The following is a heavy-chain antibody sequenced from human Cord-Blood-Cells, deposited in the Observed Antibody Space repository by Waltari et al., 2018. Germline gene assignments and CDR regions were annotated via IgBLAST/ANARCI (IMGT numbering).Heavy chain of an antibody. CDR2: ISAYNGNT. CDR3: ARDLDCSSTSCYDY. D-gene: IGHD2-2*01. Sequence: QVQLVQSGAEVKKPGASVKVSCKASGYTFTRYGIRWLRQAPGQGLEWMGWISAYNGNTNYAQKLQGRVTMTTDTSTSTAYMELRSLRSDDTAVYYCARDLDCSSTSCYDYWGQGTLVTVSS. J-gene: IGHJ4*02. V-gene: IGHV1-18*01. CDR1: GYTFTRYG.